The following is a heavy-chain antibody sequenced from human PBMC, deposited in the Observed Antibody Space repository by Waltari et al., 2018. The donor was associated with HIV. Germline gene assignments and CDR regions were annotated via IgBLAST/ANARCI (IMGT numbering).Heavy chain of an antibody. J-gene: IGHJ3*02. Sequence: QLQLQESGPGLVKPSETLSLPCTVAGGSISSSSYYWGWTRQPPGKGLEWIGSIYYSGSTYYNPSLKSRVTISVDTSKNQFSLKLSSVTAADTAVYYCARGGSSGWRAFDIWGQGTMVTVSS. CDR2: IYYSGST. CDR1: GGSISSSSYY. D-gene: IGHD6-19*01. V-gene: IGHV4-39*07. CDR3: ARGGSSGWRAFDI.